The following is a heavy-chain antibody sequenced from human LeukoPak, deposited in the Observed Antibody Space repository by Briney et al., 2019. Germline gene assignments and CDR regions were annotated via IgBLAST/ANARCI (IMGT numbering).Heavy chain of an antibody. J-gene: IGHJ4*02. CDR3: ASHYDTSGYHYFDF. D-gene: IGHD3-22*01. V-gene: IGHV3-30-3*01. CDR2: ISYDGSNK. CDR1: GFTFSRYA. Sequence: PGRSLRLSCAASGFTFSRYAMHWVRQAPGKGLEWVAVISYDGSNKYYADSVKGRFTISRDSSKITLYLQMNSLRAEDTAVYYCASHYDTSGYHYFDFRGQGTLVTFSS.